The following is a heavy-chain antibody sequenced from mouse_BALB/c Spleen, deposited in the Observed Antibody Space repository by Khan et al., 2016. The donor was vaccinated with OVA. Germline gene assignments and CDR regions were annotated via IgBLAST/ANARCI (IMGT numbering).Heavy chain of an antibody. CDR3: ARKNYSDDRYFDV. J-gene: IGHJ1*01. CDR1: GYTSTNYG. D-gene: IGHD2-12*01. V-gene: IGHV9-3-1*01. CDR2: INTYTGEP. Sequence: QIQLVQSGPELKKPGETVKISCKASGYTSTNYGMNWVKQAPGKGLKWMGWINTYTGEPTYADDFKGRFAFSLETSANTAYLQINNLKNEDTATYFCARKNYSDDRYFDVWGAGTTVTVSS.